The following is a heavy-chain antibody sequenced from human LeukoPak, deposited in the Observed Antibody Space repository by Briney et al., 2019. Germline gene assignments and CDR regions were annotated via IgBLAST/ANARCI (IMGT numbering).Heavy chain of an antibody. J-gene: IGHJ1*01. Sequence: PSETLSLTCTVSGGSVSSGDYYWSWIRQPPGKGLEWIGYIYYSGSTYYNPSLKSRVTISVDTSKNQFSLKLSSVTAADTAVYYCASIPKSGYFQHWGQGTLVTVSS. CDR3: ASIPKSGYFQH. CDR1: GGSVSSGDYY. D-gene: IGHD2-2*02. V-gene: IGHV4-30-4*08. CDR2: IYYSGST.